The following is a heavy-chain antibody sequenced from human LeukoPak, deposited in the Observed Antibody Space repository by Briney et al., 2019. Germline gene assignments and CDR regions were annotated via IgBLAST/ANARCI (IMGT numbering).Heavy chain of an antibody. CDR3: AKDRYSSSWYGDY. J-gene: IGHJ4*02. V-gene: IGHV3-23*01. CDR1: GFTFSSYA. CDR2: ISGSGGGT. Sequence: PGGSLSLSCAASGFTFSSYAMSWVRQAPGKGLEWVSGISGSGGGTYYADSVKGRFTISRDNSKNTLYLQMNSLRVEDTAVYYCAKDRYSSSWYGDYWGQGTLVTLSS. D-gene: IGHD6-13*01.